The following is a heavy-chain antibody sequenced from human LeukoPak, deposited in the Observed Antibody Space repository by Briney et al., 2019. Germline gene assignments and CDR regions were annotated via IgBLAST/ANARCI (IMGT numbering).Heavy chain of an antibody. CDR1: GFTFSDYC. V-gene: IGHV3-11*06. CDR2: ISSSSSYT. Sequence: GGSLRLSCAASGFTFSDYCMNWIRQAPGGGLECVSYISSSSSYTNYADSVKGRFTISRDNAKNSLYLQMNNLRAEDTAVYYCARGPYSSNWYVDYWGQGTLVTVAS. CDR3: ARGPYSSNWYVDY. J-gene: IGHJ4*02. D-gene: IGHD6-13*01.